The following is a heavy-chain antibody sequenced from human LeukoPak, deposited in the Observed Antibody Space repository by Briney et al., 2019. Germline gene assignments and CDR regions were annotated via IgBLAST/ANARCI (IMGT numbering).Heavy chain of an antibody. CDR2: INHSGDT. CDR1: GGSFSGYY. D-gene: IGHD3-10*01. CDR3: ARRRVPRGVRAREVYFDY. Sequence: ASETLSLTCAVYGGSFSGYYWSWIRQPPGKGLEWIGEINHSGDTNYNPSLKSRVTIAVDTSKNQFSLKLSSVTAADTAVYGCARRRVPRGVRAREVYFDYWGQGTLVTVSS. V-gene: IGHV4-34*01. J-gene: IGHJ4*02.